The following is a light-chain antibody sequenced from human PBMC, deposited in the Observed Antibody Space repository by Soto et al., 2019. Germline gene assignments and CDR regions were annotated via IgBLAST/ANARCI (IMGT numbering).Light chain of an antibody. Sequence: EIVMTQSPATLSVSPGERATLSCRASQSVSSSLAWYQQKPGQAPRLLIYGVSSRATGIPARFSGGGSGTDFTLTISSLEPEDFAVYYCQQRSKWVTFGRGTKVDI. CDR1: QSVSSS. V-gene: IGKV3-11*01. CDR3: QQRSKWVT. CDR2: GVS. J-gene: IGKJ4*01.